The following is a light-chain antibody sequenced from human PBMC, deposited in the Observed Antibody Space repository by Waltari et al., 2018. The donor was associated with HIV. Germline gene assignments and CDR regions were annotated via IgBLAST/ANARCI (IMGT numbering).Light chain of an antibody. Sequence: YELTQPPSVSVSPGQTARITCSVNALSDQFGYWYPHKVGQAPVLVIFRSRERSSQVPARFAASKSGTTCTLTISGVQAEDEADYFCLSADGRGVRKFFGGGTRLTVL. CDR2: RSR. CDR3: LSADGRGVRKF. CDR1: ALSDQF. J-gene: IGLJ2*01. V-gene: IGLV3-25*03.